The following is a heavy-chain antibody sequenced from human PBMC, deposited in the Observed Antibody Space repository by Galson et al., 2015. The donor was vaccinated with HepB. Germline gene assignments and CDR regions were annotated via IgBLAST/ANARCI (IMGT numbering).Heavy chain of an antibody. CDR3: ARGVSARYFYYMDV. V-gene: IGHV3-13*01. Sequence: LRLSCAASGFTFSNYDMHWVRQATGKGLEWVSSFGTAGDTYYPGSVKGRFTISRENAKNSLYLQMNSLRAGDTAVYYCARGVSARYFYYMDVWGKGTTVIVSS. CDR2: FGTAGDT. J-gene: IGHJ6*03. D-gene: IGHD2-8*01. CDR1: GFTFSNYD.